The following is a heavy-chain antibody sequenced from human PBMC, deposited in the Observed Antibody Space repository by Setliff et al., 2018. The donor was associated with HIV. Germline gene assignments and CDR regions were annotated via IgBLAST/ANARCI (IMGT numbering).Heavy chain of an antibody. D-gene: IGHD3-22*01. V-gene: IGHV3-30*02. Sequence: GESLRLSCAASGFTFSSHGMHWVRQAPGKGLEWVAFIRYDISNKNYADSVKGRFSISRDNSKNTLYLQMNRLRAEDTAVYYCARGTYYYDSSGFDAFDIWGQGTLVTVSS. CDR3: ARGTYYYDSSGFDAFDI. CDR1: GFTFSSHG. J-gene: IGHJ3*02. CDR2: IRYDISNK.